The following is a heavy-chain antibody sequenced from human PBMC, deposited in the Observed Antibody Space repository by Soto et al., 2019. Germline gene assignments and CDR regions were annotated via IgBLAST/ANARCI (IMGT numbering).Heavy chain of an antibody. CDR2: ISHSGAT. D-gene: IGHD4-17*01. J-gene: IGHJ6*03. V-gene: IGHV4-34*01. CDR1: GGSFSGYY. Sequence: QAQLQQWGAGLLKPSETLSLTCAVYGGSFSGYYWSWIRQPPGKGLEWIGEISHSGATKYNPSLKSRVTISVDTSKNQFSLSLNSVTAADTALYCCAGGSAPAVTYYYMDVWGTGTAVTVSS. CDR3: AGGSAPAVTYYYMDV.